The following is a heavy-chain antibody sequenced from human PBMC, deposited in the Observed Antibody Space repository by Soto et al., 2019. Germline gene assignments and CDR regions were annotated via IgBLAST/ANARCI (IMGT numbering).Heavy chain of an antibody. Sequence: QVQLVGSGGGVVQPGRSLRLSCAASGFTFSSYAMHWVRQAPGKGLEWVAVISYDGSNKYYADSVKGRFTISRDNSKNTLYLQMTSLRAEDTAVYYCARDGLHDAFDIWGQGTMVXVSS. CDR1: GFTFSSYA. J-gene: IGHJ3*02. CDR2: ISYDGSNK. CDR3: ARDGLHDAFDI. V-gene: IGHV3-30-3*01.